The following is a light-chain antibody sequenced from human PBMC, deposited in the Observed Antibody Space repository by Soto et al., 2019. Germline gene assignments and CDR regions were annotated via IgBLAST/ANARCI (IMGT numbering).Light chain of an antibody. CDR3: QRPCSDSGT. V-gene: IGKV1-5*03. CDR1: QTISSW. J-gene: IGKJ1*01. Sequence: DIQMTQSPSTLSGSVGDRVTITCRASQTISSWLAWYQQKPGKAPKLLIYKASTLKSGVPSRFSGSGAWTEIRRTICSQQADAFAPSFYQRPCSDSGTFGQGTRLEIK. CDR2: KAS.